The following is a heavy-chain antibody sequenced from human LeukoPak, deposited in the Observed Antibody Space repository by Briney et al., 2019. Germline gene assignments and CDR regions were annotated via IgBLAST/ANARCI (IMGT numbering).Heavy chain of an antibody. J-gene: IGHJ3*02. CDR2: SHSGST. Sequence: SHSGSTNYNPSLKSRVTISVDTSKNQFSLKLSSVTAADTAVYYCARGDGAAAGTNAFDIWGQGTMVTVSS. V-gene: IGHV4-34*01. CDR3: ARGDGAAAGTNAFDI. D-gene: IGHD6-13*01.